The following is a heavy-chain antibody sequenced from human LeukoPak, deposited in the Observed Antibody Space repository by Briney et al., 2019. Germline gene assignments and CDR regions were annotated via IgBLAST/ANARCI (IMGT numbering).Heavy chain of an antibody. CDR3: AREEDSGSFAFGY. Sequence: ASVTASCKSSGYTFTSYYIHWVRPPPGQGLEGMGIINHSGFSTSFAHKLQDRVTITSHMSTNTVYMELSSLRHEGTAVYECAREEDSGSFAFGYWGQGTLVTVS. J-gene: IGHJ4*02. CDR2: INHSGFST. D-gene: IGHD1-26*01. V-gene: IGHV1-46*01. CDR1: GYTFTSYY.